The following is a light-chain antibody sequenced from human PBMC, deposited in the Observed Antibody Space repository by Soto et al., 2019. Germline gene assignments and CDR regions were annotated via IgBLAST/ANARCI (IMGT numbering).Light chain of an antibody. CDR2: DVS. J-gene: IGLJ1*01. CDR3: YSYTTSSTYV. CDR1: SSDVGGYNY. V-gene: IGLV2-14*01. Sequence: QSALTQPASVSGSPGQSITISCTGTSSDVGGYNYVSWYQQHPAKAPKLMIYDVSNRPSGVSDRFSGSKSGNTASLTIAGLQAEDEADYYCYSYTTSSTYVFGTGTKLTVL.